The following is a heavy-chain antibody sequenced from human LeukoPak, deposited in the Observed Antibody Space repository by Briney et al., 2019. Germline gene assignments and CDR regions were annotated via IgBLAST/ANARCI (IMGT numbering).Heavy chain of an antibody. V-gene: IGHV4-59*01. CDR2: IYYSGST. CDR1: GGSISSYY. D-gene: IGHD5-24*01. J-gene: IGHJ4*02. CDR3: ARVEWLHTQETHFDY. Sequence: SETLSLTCTVSGGSISSYYWSWIRQPPGKGLEWRGYIYYSGSTNYNPSLKSRVTISVDTSKNQFSLKLSSVTAADTAVYYCARVEWLHTQETHFDYWGQGTLVTVSS.